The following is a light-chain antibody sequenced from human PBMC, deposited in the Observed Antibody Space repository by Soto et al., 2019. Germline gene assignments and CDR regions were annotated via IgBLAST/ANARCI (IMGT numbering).Light chain of an antibody. CDR3: QQRSKWL. V-gene: IGKV3-11*01. J-gene: IGKJ4*01. CDR1: QSVSSY. Sequence: EIVLTQSPATLSLSPGERATLSCRASQSVSSYLAWYQQKPGQAPRLLIYDASNRATGIPARFSGSGSGTDFPLTISRLEPEDFAVYYCQQRSKWLFGGGTKVEI. CDR2: DAS.